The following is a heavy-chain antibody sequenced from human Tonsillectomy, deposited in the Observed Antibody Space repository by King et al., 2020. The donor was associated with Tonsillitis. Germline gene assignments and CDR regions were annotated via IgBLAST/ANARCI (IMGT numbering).Heavy chain of an antibody. CDR1: GFTFSDYG. CDR2: ISYDGSAR. J-gene: IGHJ4*02. V-gene: IGHV3-30*18. CDR3: AKDPSMTPPFDH. Sequence: VQLVESEGGVVRPGGSLRLSCAASGFTFSDYGVHWVRQAPGNGLEWVAFISYDGSARHYADSVKGRFTISRDNSKNTLFLQMNSLRVDDTAVYYCAKDPSMTPPFDHWGQGTLVTVSS.